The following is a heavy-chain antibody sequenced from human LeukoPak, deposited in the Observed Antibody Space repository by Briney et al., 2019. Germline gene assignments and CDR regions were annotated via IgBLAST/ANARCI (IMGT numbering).Heavy chain of an antibody. CDR2: ISAYNGNT. Sequence: ASVKVSCKASGYTFTSYGISWVRQAPGQGLEWMGWISAYNGNTNYAQKLQGRVTMTTDTSTSTAYMELRSLRSDDTAVYYCARDRHLWSGYYWAYWGQGTLVTVSS. CDR3: ARDRHLWSGYYWAY. D-gene: IGHD3-3*01. V-gene: IGHV1-18*01. CDR1: GYTFTSYG. J-gene: IGHJ4*02.